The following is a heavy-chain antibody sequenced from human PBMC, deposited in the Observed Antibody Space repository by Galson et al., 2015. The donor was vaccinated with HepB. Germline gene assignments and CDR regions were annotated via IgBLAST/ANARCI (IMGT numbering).Heavy chain of an antibody. Sequence: SLRLSCAASGFTFSSYAMSWVRQAPGKGLEWVSAIGSDGSSTFYADSVKGRSTISRDNSGNTLYLQMDSLRAEDTAIYYCAKDLGVRGEDYYYGMDVWGQGTPVTVSS. CDR2: IGSDGSST. J-gene: IGHJ6*02. D-gene: IGHD3-10*01. CDR1: GFTFSSYA. V-gene: IGHV3-23*01. CDR3: AKDLGVRGEDYYYGMDV.